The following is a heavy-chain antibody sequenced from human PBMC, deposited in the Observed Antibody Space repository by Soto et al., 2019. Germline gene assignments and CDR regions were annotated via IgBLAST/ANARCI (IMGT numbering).Heavy chain of an antibody. D-gene: IGHD6-13*01. Sequence: GWSLRLSCASSGFTFINYWMHWVRQVPGKGLVWVSRISGDGSSTSYADSVKGRFTISRDNAKNMMYLQMNSLRAEDTAVYLCARAFTSSWYWWFDPWGQGTLVTVSS. J-gene: IGHJ5*02. V-gene: IGHV3-74*01. CDR1: GFTFINYW. CDR2: ISGDGSST. CDR3: ARAFTSSWYWWFDP.